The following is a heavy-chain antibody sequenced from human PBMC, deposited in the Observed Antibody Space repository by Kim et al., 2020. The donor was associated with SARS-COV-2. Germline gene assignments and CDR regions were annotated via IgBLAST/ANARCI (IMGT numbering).Heavy chain of an antibody. J-gene: IGHJ4*02. V-gene: IGHV4-31*02. Sequence: PSLKSRVTISVDTSKNQFSLKLSSVTAADTAVYYCARFCSSTSCVPGLDYWGQGTLVTVSS. D-gene: IGHD2-2*01. CDR3: ARFCSSTSCVPGLDY.